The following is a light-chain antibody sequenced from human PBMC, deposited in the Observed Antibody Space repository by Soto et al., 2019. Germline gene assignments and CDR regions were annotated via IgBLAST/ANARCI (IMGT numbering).Light chain of an antibody. CDR1: QSVGSN. CDR2: GAS. Sequence: EIVMTQSPATLSVSPGERATLSCRAGQSVGSNLAWYQQKPGQTPRLLIYGASTRATGIPARFSGSGSGTEFTLTISSLQSEDFAVYFCQQYSNWPPITVGQGTRLEIK. J-gene: IGKJ5*01. CDR3: QQYSNWPPIT. V-gene: IGKV3-15*01.